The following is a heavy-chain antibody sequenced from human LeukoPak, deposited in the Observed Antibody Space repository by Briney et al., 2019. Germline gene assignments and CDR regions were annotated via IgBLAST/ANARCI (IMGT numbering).Heavy chain of an antibody. J-gene: IGHJ4*02. CDR1: GFTFSSYW. D-gene: IGHD6-19*01. Sequence: PGGSLRLSCAASGFTFSSYWMSWVRQAPGKGLEWVANIKQDGSEKYYVDSVEGRFTISRDNAKNSLYLQMNSLRAEDTAVYYCARDTGLAVAGQSDYWGQGTLVTVSS. V-gene: IGHV3-7*01. CDR3: ARDTGLAVAGQSDY. CDR2: IKQDGSEK.